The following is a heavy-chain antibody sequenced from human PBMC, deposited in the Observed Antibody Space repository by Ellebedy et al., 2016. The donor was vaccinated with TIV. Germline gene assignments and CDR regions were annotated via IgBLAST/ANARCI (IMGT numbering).Heavy chain of an antibody. J-gene: IGHJ4*02. CDR1: GFTFSSFWM. V-gene: IGHV4-38-2*01. CDR2: IWQSGTT. Sequence: ESLKISCVASGFTFSSFWMGWVRQAPGKGLEWIGSIWQSGTTYYSASLKSRVTISVDKSENQFSLKLSSVTAADTAVYYCATLGATTFDYWGQGTLVTVSS. D-gene: IGHD1-26*01. CDR3: ATLGATTFDY.